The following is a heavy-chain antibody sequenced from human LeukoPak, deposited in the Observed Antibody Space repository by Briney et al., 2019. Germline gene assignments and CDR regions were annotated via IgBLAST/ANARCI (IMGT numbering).Heavy chain of an antibody. V-gene: IGHV3-53*01. CDR1: GFTVSTNY. CDR2: IYSGGFT. J-gene: IGHJ4*02. Sequence: PGGSLRLSCAASGFTVSTNYMSWVRQAPGKGLEWVSVIYSGGFTYYADSVKGRFTISRDNSKNMLYLEVISLTADDTAVYYCAKDDAWLRFGEWSQGTLVTVSS. D-gene: IGHD3-10*01. CDR3: AKDDAWLRFGE.